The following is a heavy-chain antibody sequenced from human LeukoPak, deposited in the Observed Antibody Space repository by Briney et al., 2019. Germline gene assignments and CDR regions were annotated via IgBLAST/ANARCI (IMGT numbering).Heavy chain of an antibody. CDR2: INHSGST. CDR3: ASGYSSSWNTYYYYGMDV. CDR1: GGSFSDYY. J-gene: IGHJ6*02. Sequence: SETLSLTCAVYGGSFSDYYWSWIRQPPGKGLEWIGEINHSGSTNYNPSLKSRVTISVDTSKNQFSLKLRSVTAADTAVYYCASGYSSSWNTYYYYGMDVWGQGTTVTVSS. D-gene: IGHD6-13*01. V-gene: IGHV4-34*01.